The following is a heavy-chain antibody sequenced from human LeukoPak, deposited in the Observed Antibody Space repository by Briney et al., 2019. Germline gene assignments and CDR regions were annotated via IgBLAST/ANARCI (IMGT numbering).Heavy chain of an antibody. D-gene: IGHD6-6*01. CDR3: ARLSSGRAARPYDY. J-gene: IGHJ4*02. Sequence: SETLSLTCTVSSASISNSLYYWGWIRQSPGKGLEWIASIYYSGSTEYNPSLKSRVTISADTSKNQFSLKLSSVTAADTAVYYCARLSSGRAARPYDYWGQGTLVSVSS. CDR1: SASISNSLYY. CDR2: IYYSGST. V-gene: IGHV4-39*01.